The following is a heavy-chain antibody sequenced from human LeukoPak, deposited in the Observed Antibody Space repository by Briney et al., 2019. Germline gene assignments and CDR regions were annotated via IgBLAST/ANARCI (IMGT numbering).Heavy chain of an antibody. Sequence: PGGSLRLSCAASGFTFSSYAMSWVRQAPGKGLEWLSTIRSSGGSTHYADSVKGQFTISRDNSKNTLYLQMNSLRAEDTAVYYCAKKTSIVGAFDYWGQGTLVTVSS. J-gene: IGHJ4*02. V-gene: IGHV3-23*01. CDR3: AKKTSIVGAFDY. CDR1: GFTFSSYA. D-gene: IGHD1-26*01. CDR2: IRSSGGST.